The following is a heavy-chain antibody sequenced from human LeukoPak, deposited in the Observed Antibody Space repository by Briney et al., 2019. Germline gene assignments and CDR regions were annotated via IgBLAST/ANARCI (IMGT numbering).Heavy chain of an antibody. V-gene: IGHV1-69*06. CDR1: GGTFSSYA. D-gene: IGHD3-10*01. CDR3: ARELDGSGSYGCYYYMDV. Sequence: ASVKVSCKASGGTFSSYAISWVRQAPGQGLEWMGGIIPIFGTANYAQKFQGRVTITADKSTSTAYMELSSLRSEDTAVYYCARELDGSGSYGCYYYMDVWGKGTTVTVSS. J-gene: IGHJ6*03. CDR2: IIPIFGTA.